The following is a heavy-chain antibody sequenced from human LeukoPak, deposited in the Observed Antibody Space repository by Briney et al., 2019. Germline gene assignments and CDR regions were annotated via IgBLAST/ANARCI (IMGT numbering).Heavy chain of an antibody. D-gene: IGHD3-9*01. Sequence: ASVKVSCKASGYTFTSYGISWVRQAPGQGLEWMGWISAYNGNTNYAQKLQGRVTMTRNTSISTAYMELSSLRSEDTAVYYCARGSTAKLRYFDWSPLWGQGTLVTVSS. V-gene: IGHV1-18*01. CDR3: ARGSTAKLRYFDWSPL. CDR1: GYTFTSYG. CDR2: ISAYNGNT. J-gene: IGHJ5*02.